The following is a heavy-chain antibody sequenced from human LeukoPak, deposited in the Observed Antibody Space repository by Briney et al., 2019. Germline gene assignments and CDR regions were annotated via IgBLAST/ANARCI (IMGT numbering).Heavy chain of an antibody. D-gene: IGHD3-3*01. V-gene: IGHV3-30*02. J-gene: IGHJ6*03. CDR1: GFTFSSYG. CDR3: ARVADYWSGPNYMDV. CDR2: IRYDGSNK. Sequence: GGSLRLSCAASGFTFSSYGMHWVRQAPGKGLEWVAFIRYDGSNKYYADSVKGRFTVSRDNSKNTLYLQMNSLRSEDTAVYYCARVADYWSGPNYMDVWGKGTTVTVSS.